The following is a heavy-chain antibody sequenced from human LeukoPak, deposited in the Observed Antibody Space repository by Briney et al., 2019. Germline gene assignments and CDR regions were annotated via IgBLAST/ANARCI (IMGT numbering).Heavy chain of an antibody. CDR2: IYTSGST. Sequence: SETLSLTCTVSGGSISSGSYYWSWIRQPAGKGLEWIGRIYTSGSTNYNPSLKSRVTISVGTSKNQFSLKLSSVTAADTAVYYCARAKEGAADAFDIWAKGQWSPSLQ. CDR1: GGSISSGSYY. J-gene: IGHJ3*02. V-gene: IGHV4-61*02. CDR3: ARAKEGAADAFDI. D-gene: IGHD2-15*01.